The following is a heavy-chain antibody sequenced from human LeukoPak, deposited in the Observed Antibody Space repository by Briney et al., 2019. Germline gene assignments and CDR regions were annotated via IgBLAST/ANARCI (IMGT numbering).Heavy chain of an antibody. V-gene: IGHV3-30*04. Sequence: GGSLRLSCAASGFTFSSYAMHWVRQAPGKGLEWVAVISYDGSNKYYADSVKGRFTISRDNSKNTLYLQMNSLRAEDTAVYYCARAFGDGYLFDYWGQGTLVSVSS. CDR3: ARAFGDGYLFDY. CDR2: ISYDGSNK. J-gene: IGHJ4*02. D-gene: IGHD5-24*01. CDR1: GFTFSSYA.